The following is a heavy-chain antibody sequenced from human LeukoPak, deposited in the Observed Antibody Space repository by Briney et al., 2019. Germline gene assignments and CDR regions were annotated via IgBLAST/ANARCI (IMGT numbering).Heavy chain of an antibody. J-gene: IGHJ4*02. D-gene: IGHD3-22*01. CDR2: ISGSGGST. Sequence: GGSLRLSCAASGFTFNNYVMSWVRQAPGKGLEWVSAISGSGGSTYYADSVKGRFTISRDNSKSTLYLEMNSLRAEDTAVYYCAKNYDTNGYYPDSWGQGTLVTVSS. CDR1: GFTFNNYV. V-gene: IGHV3-23*01. CDR3: AKNYDTNGYYPDS.